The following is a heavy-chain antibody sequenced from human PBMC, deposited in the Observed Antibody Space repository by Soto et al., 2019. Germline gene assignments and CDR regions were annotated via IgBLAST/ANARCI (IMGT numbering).Heavy chain of an antibody. J-gene: IGHJ4*02. CDR2: VNPSGSNT. V-gene: IGHV3-23*01. CDR3: VSWVFAHFDF. Sequence: PGGSLRLSCTASGVTFSRHAMTWVRRAPGKGLEWVATVNPSGSNTHYADSVKGRFTISRDNYRSTVDLRMDKLRAEDTALYYCVSWVFAHFDFWGQGTLVTVSS. D-gene: IGHD2-8*01. CDR1: GVTFSRHA.